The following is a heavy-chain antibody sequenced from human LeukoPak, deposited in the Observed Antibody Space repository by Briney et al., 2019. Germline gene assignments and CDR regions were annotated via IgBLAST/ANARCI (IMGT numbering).Heavy chain of an antibody. J-gene: IGHJ4*02. CDR3: AKDLSNWGSVYFDY. CDR1: GFTFSSYA. Sequence: GGSLRLSCAASGFTFSSYAMSWVRQAPGKGLEWVSAISGSGGSTYYADSVKGRFTISRDNSKNTLYLQMNGLRAEDTAVYYCAKDLSNWGSVYFDYWGQGTLVTVSS. CDR2: ISGSGGST. D-gene: IGHD7-27*01. V-gene: IGHV3-23*01.